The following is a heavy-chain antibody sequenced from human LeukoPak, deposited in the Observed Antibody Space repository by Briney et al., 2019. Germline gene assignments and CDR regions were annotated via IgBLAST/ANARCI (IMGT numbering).Heavy chain of an antibody. V-gene: IGHV3-11*01. CDR2: ISSSGSTI. J-gene: IGHJ6*02. CDR1: GFTFSDYY. D-gene: IGHD6-13*01. CDR3: ARELTRIAAAATSYQYYYYYYGMDV. Sequence: GGSLRLSCAASGFTFSDYYMSWIRQAPGKGLEWVSYISSSGSTIYYADSVKGRFTISRDNAKNSLYLQMNSLRAEDTAVYYCARELTRIAAAATSYQYYYYYYGMDVWGQGTTVTVSS.